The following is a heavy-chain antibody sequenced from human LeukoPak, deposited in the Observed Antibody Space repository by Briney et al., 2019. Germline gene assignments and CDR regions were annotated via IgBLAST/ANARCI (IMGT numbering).Heavy chain of an antibody. J-gene: IGHJ4*02. Sequence: TGGCLRLSCAASGFTFSNYAMSWVRQAPGKGLEWVSSISESGSTYYADSVKGRFTISRDNSKNTLYLQMNSLRAEDTAVYYCAKGGISSRPGLDYWAQGTLVTVSP. CDR2: ISESGST. CDR3: AKGGISSRPGLDY. CDR1: GFTFSNYA. V-gene: IGHV3-23*01. D-gene: IGHD6-6*01.